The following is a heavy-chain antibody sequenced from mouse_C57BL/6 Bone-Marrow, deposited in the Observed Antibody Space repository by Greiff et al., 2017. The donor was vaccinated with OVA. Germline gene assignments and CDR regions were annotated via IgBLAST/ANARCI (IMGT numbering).Heavy chain of an antibody. V-gene: IGHV5-12*01. D-gene: IGHD1-1*01. J-gene: IGHJ3*01. CDR1: GFTFSDYY. Sequence: EVQGVESGGGLVKPGGSLKLSCAASGFTFSDYYMYWVRQTPEKRLEWVAYISNGGGSTYYPDTVKGRFTISRDNAKNTLYLQMSRLKSEDTAMYYCARPDGSSLFAYWGQGTLVTVSA. CDR3: ARPDGSSLFAY. CDR2: ISNGGGST.